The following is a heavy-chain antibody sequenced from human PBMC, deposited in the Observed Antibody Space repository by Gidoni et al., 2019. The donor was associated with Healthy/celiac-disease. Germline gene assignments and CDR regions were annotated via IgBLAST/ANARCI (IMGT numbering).Heavy chain of an antibody. J-gene: IGHJ6*02. Sequence: QVQLVQSGAEVKKPGSSVKVSCKASGGTFSSYTISWVRQAPGQGLEWMGRIIPILGIANYAQKFQGRVTITADKSTSTAYMELSSLRSEDTSVYYCARDELDPSYYGMDVWGQGTTVTVS. CDR1: GGTFSSYT. CDR2: IIPILGIA. CDR3: ARDELDPSYYGMDV. V-gene: IGHV1-69*08. D-gene: IGHD2-2*03.